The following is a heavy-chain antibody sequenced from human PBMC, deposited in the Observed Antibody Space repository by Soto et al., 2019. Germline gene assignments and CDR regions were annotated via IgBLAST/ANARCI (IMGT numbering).Heavy chain of an antibody. J-gene: IGHJ4*02. V-gene: IGHV3-23*01. CDR2: VRSDEDTT. Sequence: EVQVLESGGGLVQPGGSLRLSCAGSGFTFSKYGMNWVRQAPGKGLEWVSGVRSDEDTTYNAVSVKGRFTVSRDTSKNTVYLQMNSLRVEDTAVYYCAKGKGIGATPDGANSWGQGTLVTVSP. D-gene: IGHD1-26*01. CDR1: GFTFSKYG. CDR3: AKGKGIGATPDGANS.